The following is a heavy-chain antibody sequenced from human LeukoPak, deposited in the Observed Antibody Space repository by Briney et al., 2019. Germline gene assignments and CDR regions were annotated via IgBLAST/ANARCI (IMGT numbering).Heavy chain of an antibody. V-gene: IGHV3-23*01. J-gene: IGHJ4*02. Sequence: GGTLRLSCAASGVTFSSYGMSWVRQSPGKGLEWVSGISGSGGSTYYADSVKGRFTISRDNSKNTLYLQMNSLRAEDTAVYYCAKLLGYSGYGLFDYWGQGTLVTVSS. CDR1: GVTFSSYG. CDR3: AKLLGYSGYGLFDY. D-gene: IGHD5-12*01. CDR2: ISGSGGST.